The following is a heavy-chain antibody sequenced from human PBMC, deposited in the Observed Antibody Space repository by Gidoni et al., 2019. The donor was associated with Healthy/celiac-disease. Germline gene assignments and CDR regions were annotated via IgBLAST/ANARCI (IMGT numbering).Heavy chain of an antibody. CDR1: GFTLSRYA. J-gene: IGHJ4*02. CDR3: AKGALGYCSSTSCYQIDY. V-gene: IGHV3-23*01. Sequence: EVQLLESGGGLVQPGGSLRLSCAASGFTLSRYAMSWVRPDPGKGLEWVSAISGSGGSTYYADSVKGRFTISRDNSKNTLYLQMNSLRAEDTAVYYCAKGALGYCSSTSCYQIDYWGQGTLVTVSS. D-gene: IGHD2-2*01. CDR2: ISGSGGST.